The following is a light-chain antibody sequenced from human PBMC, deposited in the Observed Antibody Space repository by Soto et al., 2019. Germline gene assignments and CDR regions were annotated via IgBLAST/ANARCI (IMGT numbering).Light chain of an antibody. Sequence: QSALTQPASVSGSPGQSITSSCTGTSRDVGGYNYVSWYQQHPGKAPKLMIYDVSNRPAGVSNRFSGSKSGNTAALTISGLQAEDEADYYCSSYTSSSTVVFGGGTKLTVL. J-gene: IGLJ2*01. CDR3: SSYTSSSTVV. CDR2: DVS. CDR1: SRDVGGYNY. V-gene: IGLV2-14*01.